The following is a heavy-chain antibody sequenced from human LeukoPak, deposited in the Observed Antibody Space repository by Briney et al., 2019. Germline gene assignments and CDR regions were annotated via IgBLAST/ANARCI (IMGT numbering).Heavy chain of an antibody. CDR3: ASGDYRGLYFDY. CDR2: IYYSGST. J-gene: IGHJ4*02. D-gene: IGHD4-17*01. Sequence: PSETLSLTCTVSGGSISSYYWSWIRQPPGKGLEWIGYIYYSGSTNYNPSLKSRVTISVDTSKNQFSLKLSSVTAADTAVYYCASGDYRGLYFDYWGQGTLVTVSS. V-gene: IGHV4-59*01. CDR1: GGSISSYY.